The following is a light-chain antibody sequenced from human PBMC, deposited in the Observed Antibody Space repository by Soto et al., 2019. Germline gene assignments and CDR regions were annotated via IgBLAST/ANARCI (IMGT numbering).Light chain of an antibody. CDR3: QQSYSTPLT. V-gene: IGKV1-39*01. CDR1: QSISSY. CDR2: AAS. J-gene: IGKJ4*01. Sequence: DIQMTQSPSSLSASVGDRVTITCRASQSISSYLNWYQQKPGKAPKLLIYAASSLQSGVPSRFSGSGSGTDFTLTIRSLQPEEFATYYCQQSYSTPLTFGGGTKVAIK.